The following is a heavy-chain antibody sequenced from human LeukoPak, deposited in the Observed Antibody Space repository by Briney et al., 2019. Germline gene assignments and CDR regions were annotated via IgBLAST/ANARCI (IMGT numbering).Heavy chain of an antibody. Sequence: GGSLRPSCAASGFTFSSYSMNWVRQAPGKGLEWVSSISSSSSYIYYADSVKGRFTISRDNAKNSLYLQMNSLRAEDTAVYYCARDMYSSSDSSALEYWGQGTLVTVSS. CDR3: ARDMYSSSDSSALEY. CDR1: GFTFSSYS. V-gene: IGHV3-21*01. D-gene: IGHD6-13*01. J-gene: IGHJ4*02. CDR2: ISSSSSYI.